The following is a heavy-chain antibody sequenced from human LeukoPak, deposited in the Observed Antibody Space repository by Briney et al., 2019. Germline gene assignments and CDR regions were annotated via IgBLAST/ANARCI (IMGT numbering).Heavy chain of an antibody. D-gene: IGHD1-26*01. CDR2: IYYSGST. CDR3: ASVSGSHRFDY. V-gene: IGHV4-30-4*08. J-gene: IGHJ4*02. CDR1: GGSIGSAVYY. Sequence: SETLSLTCTVSGGSIGSAVYYWGWIRQPPGKGLEWIGYIYYSGSTYYNPSLKSRVTISVDTSKNQFSLKLSSVTAADTAVYYGASVSGSHRFDYWGQGTLVTVSS.